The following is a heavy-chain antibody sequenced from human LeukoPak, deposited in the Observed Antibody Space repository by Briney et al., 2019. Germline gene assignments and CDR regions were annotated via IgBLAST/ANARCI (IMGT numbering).Heavy chain of an antibody. CDR3: VTRGYSGYDYGFDY. V-gene: IGHV4-34*01. Sequence: PSETLSLTCAVYGGSLSGYYWSWIRQPPGKGLEWIGEINHSGSTNYNPSLKSRVTISVDTSKNQFSLKLSSVTAADTAVYYCVTRGYSGYDYGFDYWGQGTLVTVSS. J-gene: IGHJ4*02. CDR1: GGSLSGYY. D-gene: IGHD5-12*01. CDR2: INHSGST.